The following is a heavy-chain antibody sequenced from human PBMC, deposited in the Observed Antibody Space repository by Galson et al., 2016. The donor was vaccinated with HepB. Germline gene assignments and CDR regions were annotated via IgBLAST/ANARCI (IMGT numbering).Heavy chain of an antibody. J-gene: IGHJ4*02. D-gene: IGHD1-26*01. CDR3: ARGDIVGAIFDY. Sequence: SLRLSCAASGFKFDDYGMSWVRQAPGKGLEWVSSISSSSSYIYYADSVKGRFTISRDNTKNSLYLQMNSLRAEDTAAYYCARGDIVGAIFDYWGQGTLVTVSS. CDR2: ISSSSSYI. CDR1: GFKFDDYG. V-gene: IGHV3-21*01.